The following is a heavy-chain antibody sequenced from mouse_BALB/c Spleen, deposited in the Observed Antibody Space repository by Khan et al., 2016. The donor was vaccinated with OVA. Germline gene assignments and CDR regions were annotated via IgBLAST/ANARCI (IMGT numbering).Heavy chain of an antibody. V-gene: IGHV3-2*02. Sequence: EVQLQESGPGLVKPSQSLSLTCTVTGYSITSDYAWNWIRQFPGNKLEWMGYISYSGRTSYNPSLKSRISLTRDTSKNQFFLQLNSVTTDDTATDYCARSVTITTVVATDFDYWGQGTTLTVSS. J-gene: IGHJ2*01. CDR1: GYSITSDYA. CDR3: ARSVTITTVVATDFDY. CDR2: ISYSGRT. D-gene: IGHD1-1*01.